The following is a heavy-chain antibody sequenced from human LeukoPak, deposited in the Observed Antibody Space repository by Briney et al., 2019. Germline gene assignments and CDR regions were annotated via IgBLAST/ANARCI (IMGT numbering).Heavy chain of an antibody. D-gene: IGHD6-19*01. CDR3: ARVVSKWLVNDY. CDR2: ISGSTSSI. J-gene: IGHJ4*02. V-gene: IGHV3-48*02. Sequence: GGSLRLSCAASGFTLSGYSMNWVRQAPGKGLEWVSYISGSTSSISYADSVKGRFTTSRDNARNSLYLQMNSLRDEDTAVYYCARVVSKWLVNDYWGQGTLVTVSS. CDR1: GFTLSGYS.